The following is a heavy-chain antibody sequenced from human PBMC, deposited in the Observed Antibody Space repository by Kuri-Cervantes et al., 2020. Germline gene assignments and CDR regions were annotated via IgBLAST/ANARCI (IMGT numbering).Heavy chain of an antibody. D-gene: IGHD2-2*01. CDR1: GFTFSSYG. J-gene: IGHJ6*02. CDR2: IWYDGSNK. Sequence: GGSLRLSCAASGFTFSSYGMHWVRQAPGKGLEWVAVIWYDGSNKYYADSVKGRFTISRDNAKNSLYLQMNSLRAEDTAVYYCARDRYYCSSTSCQYYYYYYGMDVWGQGTTVTVSS. CDR3: ARDRYYCSSTSCQYYYYYYGMDV. V-gene: IGHV3-33*01.